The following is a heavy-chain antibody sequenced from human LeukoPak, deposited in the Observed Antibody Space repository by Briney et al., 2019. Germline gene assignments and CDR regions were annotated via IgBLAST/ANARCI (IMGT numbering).Heavy chain of an antibody. J-gene: IGHJ5*02. Sequence: SETLSLTCTDSSGSLSCYYWSWIRQPPGKGLEWIGYIYYTGSTNYNPSLKSRVTISVDTSKNQFSLNLSSVTAADTAVYYCAKHGPYLGRLGWYDPWGQGTLVTVSS. V-gene: IGHV4-59*08. D-gene: IGHD1-26*01. CDR3: AKHGPYLGRLGWYDP. CDR1: SGSLSCYY. CDR2: IYYTGST.